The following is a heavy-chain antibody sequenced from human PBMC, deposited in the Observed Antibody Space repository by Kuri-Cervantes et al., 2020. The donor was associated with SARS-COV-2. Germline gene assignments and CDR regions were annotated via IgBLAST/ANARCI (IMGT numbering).Heavy chain of an antibody. J-gene: IGHJ4*02. CDR3: ARVGGDEPTFDY. CDR2: IIPIFGTA. D-gene: IGHD2-21*01. Sequence: SVKVSCKAFGYTFNIYDINWVRQAPGQGLEWMGGIIPIFGTANYAQKFQGRVTITTDESTSTAYMELSSLRSEDTAVYYCARVGGDEPTFDYWGQGTLVTVSS. CDR1: GYTFNIYD. V-gene: IGHV1-69*05.